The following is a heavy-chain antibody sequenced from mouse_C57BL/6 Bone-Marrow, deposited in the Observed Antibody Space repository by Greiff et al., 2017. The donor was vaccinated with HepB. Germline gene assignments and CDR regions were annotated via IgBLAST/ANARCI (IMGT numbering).Heavy chain of an antibody. CDR2: IGPGSGST. D-gene: IGHD1-1*01. J-gene: IGHJ1*03. CDR1: GYTFTDYY. V-gene: IGHV1-77*01. Sequence: QVQLQQSGAELVKPGASVKISCKASGYTFTDYYINWVKQRPGQGLEWIGKIGPGSGSTYYNEKFKGKATLTADKSYSTAYMQISSLTSEDSAVYFCARHLYYYGSSYWYFDVWGTGTTVTVSS. CDR3: ARHLYYYGSSYWYFDV.